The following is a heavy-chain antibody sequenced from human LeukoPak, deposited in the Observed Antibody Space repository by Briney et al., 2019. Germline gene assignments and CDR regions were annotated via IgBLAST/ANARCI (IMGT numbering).Heavy chain of an antibody. CDR2: IYTSGST. CDR3: ARDRLGDSSTSCYVDY. V-gene: IGHV4-4*07. Sequence: PSETLSLTCTVSGGSISSYYWSWIRQPAEKGLEWIGRIYTSGSTNYNPSLKSRVTMSVDTSKNQFSLKLSSVTAADTAVYYCARDRLGDSSTSCYVDYWGQGTLVTVSS. D-gene: IGHD2-2*01. CDR1: GGSISSYY. J-gene: IGHJ4*02.